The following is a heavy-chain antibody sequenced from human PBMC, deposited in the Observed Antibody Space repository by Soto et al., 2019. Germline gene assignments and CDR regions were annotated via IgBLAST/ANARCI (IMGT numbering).Heavy chain of an antibody. CDR2: ISYDGSNK. D-gene: IGHD3-3*01. J-gene: IGHJ4*02. CDR3: AKESKDDFWSGNLYYFDY. V-gene: IGHV3-30*18. Sequence: GGSLRLSCAASGFTFSSYGMHWVRQAPGMGLEWVAVISYDGSNKYYADSVKGRFTISRDNSKNTLYLQMNSLRAEDTAVYYCAKESKDDFWSGNLYYFDYWGQGTLVTVSS. CDR1: GFTFSSYG.